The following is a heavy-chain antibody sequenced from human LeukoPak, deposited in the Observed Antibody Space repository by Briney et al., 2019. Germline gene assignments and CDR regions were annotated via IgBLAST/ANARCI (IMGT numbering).Heavy chain of an antibody. J-gene: IGHJ4*02. D-gene: IGHD3-16*01. CDR1: GESLSGYY. CDR2: INHRGSS. Sequence: SDTLSLTCAVYGESLSGYYWSWIRQYPGGGLEWIGEINHRGSSNYNPSLKSRVTISADRSKNQFSLKMTAVTAADRAVYFCAISSVGWNSLWGWGQGTLVTVSS. CDR3: AISSVGWNSLWG. V-gene: IGHV4-34*01.